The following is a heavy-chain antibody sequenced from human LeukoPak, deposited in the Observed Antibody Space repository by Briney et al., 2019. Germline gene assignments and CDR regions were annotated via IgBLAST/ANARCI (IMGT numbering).Heavy chain of an antibody. V-gene: IGHV3-9*01. CDR3: AKHKGGVVTPSAFDI. D-gene: IGHD4-23*01. CDR2: ISWNSGSI. Sequence: GGSLRLSCAASGFTFDDYAMHWVRQAPGKGLEWVSGISWNSGSIGYADSVKGRFTISKDNAKNSLYLQMDSLRAEDTALYYCAKHKGGVVTPSAFDIWGQGTMVTVSS. CDR1: GFTFDDYA. J-gene: IGHJ3*02.